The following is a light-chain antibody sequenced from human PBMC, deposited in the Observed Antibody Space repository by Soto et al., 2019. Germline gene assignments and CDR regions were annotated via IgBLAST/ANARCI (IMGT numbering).Light chain of an antibody. CDR1: SRDVGGYDY. V-gene: IGLV2-14*01. CDR2: EVF. CDR3: SSYTDSSTYV. J-gene: IGLJ1*01. Sequence: QSVLTQPGSVSGSPGQSITISCTGTSRDVGGYDYVSWYQQHPGKAPELIIFEVFNRPSGASTRFSGSKSGNTASLTISGLQADDEADYYCSSYTDSSTYVFGTGTKVTVL.